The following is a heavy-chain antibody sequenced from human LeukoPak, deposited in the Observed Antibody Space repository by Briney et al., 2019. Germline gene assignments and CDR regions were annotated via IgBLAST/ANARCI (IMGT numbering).Heavy chain of an antibody. CDR3: ASPTRLYYFDC. Sequence: SETLSLTCTVSGGSISSGGYYWSWIRQHPGKGLEWIGYIYYSGSTYYNPSLKSRVTISVDTSKNQFSLELSSVTAADTAVYYCASPTRLYYFDCWGQGTLVTVSS. V-gene: IGHV4-31*03. CDR1: GGSISSGGYY. J-gene: IGHJ4*02. CDR2: IYYSGST.